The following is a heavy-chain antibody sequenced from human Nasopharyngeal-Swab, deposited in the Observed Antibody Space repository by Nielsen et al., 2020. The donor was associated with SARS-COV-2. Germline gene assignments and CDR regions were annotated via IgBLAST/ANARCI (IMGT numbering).Heavy chain of an antibody. D-gene: IGHD3-16*02. CDR3: ARAGENYRYLDS. CDR2: INHSGST. Sequence: SETLSLTCAVYGGSFSGYFWTWIRRPPGKGLEWIGEINHSGSTCYNSSLKSRVTISVDTSKNQLSLNLNSVTAADTAVYYCARAGENYRYLDSWGQGTLVTVSS. CDR1: GGSFSGYF. V-gene: IGHV4-34*01. J-gene: IGHJ5*01.